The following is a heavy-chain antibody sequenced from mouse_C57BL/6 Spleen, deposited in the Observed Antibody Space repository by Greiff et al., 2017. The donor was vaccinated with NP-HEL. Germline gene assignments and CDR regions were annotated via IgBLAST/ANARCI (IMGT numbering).Heavy chain of an antibody. CDR3: TRRGYHYGSSFYWYFDV. Sequence: VQLQQSGAELVRPGASVTLSCKASGYTFTDYEMHWVKQTPVHGLEWIGAIDPETGGTAYNQKFKGKAILTADKSSSTAYMELRSLTSEDSAVYYCTRRGYHYGSSFYWYFDVWGTGTTVTVSS. CDR2: IDPETGGT. J-gene: IGHJ1*03. V-gene: IGHV1-15*01. D-gene: IGHD1-1*01. CDR1: GYTFTDYE.